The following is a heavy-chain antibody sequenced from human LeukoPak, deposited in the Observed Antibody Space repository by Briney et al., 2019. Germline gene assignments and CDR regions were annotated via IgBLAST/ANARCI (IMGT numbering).Heavy chain of an antibody. Sequence: SVKVSCKASGGTFSSYAISWVRQAHGQGLEWMGGIIPIFGTANYAQKFQGRVTITADESTSTAYMELSSLRSEDTAVYYCAVYGDYGLSYYYGMDVWGQGTTVTVSS. CDR2: IIPIFGTA. J-gene: IGHJ6*02. V-gene: IGHV1-69*13. CDR3: AVYGDYGLSYYYGMDV. D-gene: IGHD4-17*01. CDR1: GGTFSSYA.